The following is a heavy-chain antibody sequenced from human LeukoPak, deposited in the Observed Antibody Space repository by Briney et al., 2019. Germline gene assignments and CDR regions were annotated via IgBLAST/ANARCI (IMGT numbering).Heavy chain of an antibody. D-gene: IGHD5-12*01. V-gene: IGHV5-51*01. CDR3: ARHNDGYSGYGGIDY. J-gene: IGHJ4*02. CDR1: GYSFTSCW. Sequence: GESLKISCKGSGYSFTSCWIGWVRQMPGKGLEWMGIIYPGDSDTRYSPSFQGQVTISADKSTSTAYLQWSSLKAADTAMYYCARHNDGYSGYGGIDYWGQGTLVTVSS. CDR2: IYPGDSDT.